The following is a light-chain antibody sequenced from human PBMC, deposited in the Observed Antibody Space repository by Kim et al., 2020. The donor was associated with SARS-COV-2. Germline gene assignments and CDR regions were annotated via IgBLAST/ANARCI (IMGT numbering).Light chain of an antibody. V-gene: IGKV3-15*01. J-gene: IGKJ1*01. CDR1: QSVSTN. CDR2: GAS. CDR3: QQYNDRPPWT. Sequence: EIVMTQSPATLSVSPGERATLSCRASQSVSTNIAWYQQKPGQAPRLLIFGASTRATGIPARFSGSGSGTEFTLTINSLQSEDSAVYHCQQYNDRPPWTFGQGTKVDIK.